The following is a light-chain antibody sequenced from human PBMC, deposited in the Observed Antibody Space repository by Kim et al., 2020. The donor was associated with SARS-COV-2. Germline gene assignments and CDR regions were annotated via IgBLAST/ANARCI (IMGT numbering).Light chain of an antibody. CDR2: GAS. Sequence: PGERATLSCRASQSVSSSFLAWYQQKPGQTPRLLIFGASYRASGIPDRFSGSGSGTDFTLTINRLEPEDFAVYYCQQYGSSPTTFGQGTKV. J-gene: IGKJ1*01. CDR3: QQYGSSPTT. V-gene: IGKV3-20*01. CDR1: QSVSSSF.